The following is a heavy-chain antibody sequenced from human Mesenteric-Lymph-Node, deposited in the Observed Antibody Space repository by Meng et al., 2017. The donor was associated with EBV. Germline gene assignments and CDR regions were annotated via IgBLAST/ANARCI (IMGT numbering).Heavy chain of an antibody. CDR1: GFTFSDYS. J-gene: IGHJ5*02. CDR3: ARDLYVVVAAAGHNLFDP. D-gene: IGHD2-15*01. V-gene: IGHV3-21*01. Sequence: EVQLVESGXXXXKPXXSXXLSCAASGFTFSDYSMNWVRHAPGKGLEWVSYISDSSSNINYADSVKGRFTISRDNAKNSLYLQMNSLRPEDTAIYYCARDLYVVVAAAGHNLFDPWGQGTLVTVSS. CDR2: ISDSSSNI.